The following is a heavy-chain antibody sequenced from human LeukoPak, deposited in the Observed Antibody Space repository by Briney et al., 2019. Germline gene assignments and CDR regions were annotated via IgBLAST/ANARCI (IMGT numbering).Heavy chain of an antibody. V-gene: IGHV3-9*01. D-gene: IGHD6-19*01. J-gene: IGHJ4*02. CDR1: GFTFDDYA. Sequence: GGSLRLSCAASGFTFDDYAMHWVRQAPGKDLEWVSGISWNSGSIGYADSVKGRFTISRDNAKNSLYLQMNSLRAEDTALYYCAKDTRRYSSGWNDYWGQGTLVTVSS. CDR3: AKDTRRYSSGWNDY. CDR2: ISWNSGSI.